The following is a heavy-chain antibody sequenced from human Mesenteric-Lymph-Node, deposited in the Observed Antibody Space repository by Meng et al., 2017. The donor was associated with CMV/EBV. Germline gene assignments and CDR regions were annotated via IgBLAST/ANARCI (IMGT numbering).Heavy chain of an antibody. D-gene: IGHD2-15*01. V-gene: IGHV1-2*02. CDR1: LTGYY. CDR3: ARFSSFTTSLLVAGSLYFDY. J-gene: IGHJ4*02. Sequence: LTGYYIHWVRQAPGQGLEWMGWKNPRNGFTNFAQQFQGRVTMTRDTSITTAYMELNRLKSDDTAVYYCARFSSFTTSLLVAGSLYFDYWGQGTLVTVSS. CDR2: KNPRNGFT.